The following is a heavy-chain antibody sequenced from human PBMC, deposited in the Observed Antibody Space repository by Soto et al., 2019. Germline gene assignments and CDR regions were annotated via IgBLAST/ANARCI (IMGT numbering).Heavy chain of an antibody. D-gene: IGHD3-3*01. CDR2: ISGSGGST. CDR1: GFTFSSYA. V-gene: IGHV3-23*01. J-gene: IGHJ4*02. Sequence: EVQLLESGGGLVQPGGSLRLSCAASGFTFSSYAMSWVRQAPGKGLEWVSAISGSGGSTYYADSVKGRFTISRDNSKNTLYLQMNSLRAEDTAVYYCAKVGGGPYDFWSGYLSTLYFDYWGQGTLVNVSP. CDR3: AKVGGGPYDFWSGYLSTLYFDY.